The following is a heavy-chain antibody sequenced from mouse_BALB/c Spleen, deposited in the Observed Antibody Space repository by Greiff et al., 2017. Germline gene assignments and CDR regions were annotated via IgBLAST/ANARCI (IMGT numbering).Heavy chain of an antibody. J-gene: IGHJ4*01. D-gene: IGHD2-3*01. CDR2: IWGGGST. V-gene: IGHV2-6-4*01. CDR3: ASYDGYGGYYAMDY. CDR1: GFSLSRYS. Sequence: VKLMESGPGLVAPSQSLSITCTVSGFSLSRYSVHWVRQPPGKGPEWLGMIWGGGSTDYNSALKSRLSISKDNSKSQVFLKMNSLQTDDTAMYYCASYDGYGGYYAMDYWGQGTSVTVSS.